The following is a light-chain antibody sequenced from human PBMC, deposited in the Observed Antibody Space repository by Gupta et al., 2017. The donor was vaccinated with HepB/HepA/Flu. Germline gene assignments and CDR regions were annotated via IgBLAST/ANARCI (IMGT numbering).Light chain of an antibody. V-gene: IGLV1-44*01. J-gene: IGLJ1*01. CDR1: DSNIGSNT. Sequence: QSVLTQPPSASGTPGQRVTLSCSGSDSNIGSNTVSWYQQVPGTAPKLLIYGDDLRPSGVPDRFSGSKSGTSASLAISGLQSEDEADCYCASWDDSLNGFVLGPGTKVTVL. CDR3: ASWDDSLNGFV. CDR2: GDD.